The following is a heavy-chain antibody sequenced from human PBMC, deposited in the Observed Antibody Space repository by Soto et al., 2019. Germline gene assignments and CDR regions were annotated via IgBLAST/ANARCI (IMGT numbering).Heavy chain of an antibody. CDR1: GFTFTKAW. V-gene: IGHV3-15*07. CDR2: IKSKTDGGTI. J-gene: IGHJ4*02. D-gene: IGHD1-1*01. CDR3: NTDLEGRTAPGGGR. Sequence: EVQLVESGGGFVKPGGSLRLSCAASGFTFTKAWMNWVRQVPGKGLEWVGRIKSKTDGGTIDYAAPVKGRFTISRDDAGNTMYLQMNSLKSEDPGVYLCNTDLEGRTAPGGGRWGQGTLVTVSS.